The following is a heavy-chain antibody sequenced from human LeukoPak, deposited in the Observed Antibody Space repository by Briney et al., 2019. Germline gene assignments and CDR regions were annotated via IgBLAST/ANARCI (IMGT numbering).Heavy chain of an antibody. Sequence: SETLSLTCTVSGGCISSNAYYWAWIRQPPGKGLEWIGSIYSSVSTYYNPSLKSRVSISVDTSKNQFSLRLSSVTAADTALYYCAYSGSYGHLGYWGQGTPVTVSS. D-gene: IGHD1-26*01. CDR3: AYSGSYGHLGY. J-gene: IGHJ4*02. CDR1: GGCISSNAYY. V-gene: IGHV4-39*01. CDR2: IYSSVST.